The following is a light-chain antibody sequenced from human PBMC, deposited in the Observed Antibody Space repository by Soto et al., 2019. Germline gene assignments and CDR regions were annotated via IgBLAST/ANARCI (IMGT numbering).Light chain of an antibody. CDR1: SSDIGAYNF. J-gene: IGLJ2*01. CDR2: DVN. V-gene: IGLV2-14*03. Sequence: QSVLTQPASVSGSPGQSITISCTGTSSDIGAYNFVSWYQQHLGKAPKLMLYDVNIRPSGVSNRFSGSKSGNTASLTISGLQAEDEADYYCTSWTTSTTMIFGGGTKLTV. CDR3: TSWTTSTTMI.